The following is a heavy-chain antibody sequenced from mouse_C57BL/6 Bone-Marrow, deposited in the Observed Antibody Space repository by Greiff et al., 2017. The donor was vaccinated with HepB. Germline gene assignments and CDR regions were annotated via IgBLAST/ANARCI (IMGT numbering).Heavy chain of an antibody. CDR2: IYPGSGST. CDR1: GYTFTSYW. V-gene: IGHV1-55*01. D-gene: IGHD1-1*01. Sequence: QVHVKQPGAELVKPGASVKMSCKASGYTFTSYWITWVKQRPGQGLEWIGDIYPGSGSTNYNEKFKSKATLTVDTSSSTAYMQLSSLTSEDSAVYYCASDCYGSKDYWGQGTTLTVS. J-gene: IGHJ2*01. CDR3: ASDCYGSKDY.